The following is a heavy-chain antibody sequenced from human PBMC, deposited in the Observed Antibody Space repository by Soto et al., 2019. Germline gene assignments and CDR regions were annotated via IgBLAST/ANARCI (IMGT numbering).Heavy chain of an antibody. Sequence: QVQLQPWGAGLLKPSETLSLTCAVYGGSFSGYYWSWIRQPPGKGLEWIGEINHSGSTNYNPSLKSRVTISVDTSKNQFSLKLSSVTAADTAVYYCARAGPIVVVTAAIGYMDVWGKGTTVTVSS. D-gene: IGHD2-2*01. CDR1: GGSFSGYY. J-gene: IGHJ6*03. CDR2: INHSGST. V-gene: IGHV4-34*01. CDR3: ARAGPIVVVTAAIGYMDV.